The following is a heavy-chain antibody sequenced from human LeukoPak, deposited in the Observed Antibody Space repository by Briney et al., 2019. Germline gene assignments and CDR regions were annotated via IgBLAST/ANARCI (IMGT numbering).Heavy chain of an antibody. CDR3: ARTSRSSGWYGFDY. CDR2: INPSGGST. V-gene: IGHV1-46*01. Sequence: ASAKVSCKASGGTFSSYAISWVRQAPGQGLEWMGIINPSGGSTSYAQKFQGRVTMTRDTSTSTVYMELSSLRSEDTAVYYCARTSRSSGWYGFDYWGQGTLVTVSS. J-gene: IGHJ4*02. D-gene: IGHD6-19*01. CDR1: GGTFSSYA.